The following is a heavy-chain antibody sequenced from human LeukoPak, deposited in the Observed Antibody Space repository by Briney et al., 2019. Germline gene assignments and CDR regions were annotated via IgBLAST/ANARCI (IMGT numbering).Heavy chain of an antibody. D-gene: IGHD4-11*01. CDR2: IYYSGSA. Sequence: SETLSLTCSISGGPISNDNYYWGWIRQPPGMGLEWLGNIYYSGSAYYNPSLKSRVTISVDTSKNQFSLKLSSVTAADTAVYYCARGDYSNYRFRPRVGYFDYWGQGTLVTVSS. CDR3: ARGDYSNYRFRPRVGYFDY. J-gene: IGHJ4*02. CDR1: GGPISNDNYY. V-gene: IGHV4-39*07.